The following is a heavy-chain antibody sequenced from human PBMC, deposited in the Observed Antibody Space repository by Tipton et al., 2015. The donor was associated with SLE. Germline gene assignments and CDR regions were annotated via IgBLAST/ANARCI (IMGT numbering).Heavy chain of an antibody. V-gene: IGHV4-59*11. CDR3: ARARSYYDCWSGGEMEAVMDY. Sequence: TLSLTCTVSGGSISSHYWSWIRQPPGKGLEWIGYIYYSGSTNYNPSLKSRVTISVDTSKNQFSLKLSSVTAADTAVYYCARARSYYDCWSGGEMEAVMDYWGQGTLVTVSS. CDR1: GGSISSHY. D-gene: IGHD3-3*01. J-gene: IGHJ4*02. CDR2: IYYSGST.